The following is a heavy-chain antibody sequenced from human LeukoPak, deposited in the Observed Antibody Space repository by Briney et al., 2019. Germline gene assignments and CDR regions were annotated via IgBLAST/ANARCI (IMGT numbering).Heavy chain of an antibody. CDR3: ARGGLENGYHSNDGFDI. J-gene: IGHJ3*02. V-gene: IGHV4-59*01. CDR2: IYYSGST. Sequence: SETLSLTCTVSGGSISGYYWSWIRQPPGKGLEWIGYIYYSGSTKYSPSLKSRVTMSVGTSRSQFSLKLSSVTAADTAVYYCARGGLENGYHSNDGFDIWGQGTMVTVSS. D-gene: IGHD3-22*01. CDR1: GGSISGYY.